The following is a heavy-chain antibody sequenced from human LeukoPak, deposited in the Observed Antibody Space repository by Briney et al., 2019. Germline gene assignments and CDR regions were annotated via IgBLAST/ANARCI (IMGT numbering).Heavy chain of an antibody. CDR2: IYYSGST. CDR1: GGSISSSSYY. Sequence: SETLSLTCAVSGGSISSSSYYWGWIRQPPGKGLEWIGSIYYSGSTYYNPSLKSRVTISVDTSKNQFSLKLSSVTAADTAVYYCARTTGSFYFYYYMDVWGKGTTVTVSS. V-gene: IGHV4-39*07. CDR3: ARTTGSFYFYYYMDV. D-gene: IGHD1-26*01. J-gene: IGHJ6*03.